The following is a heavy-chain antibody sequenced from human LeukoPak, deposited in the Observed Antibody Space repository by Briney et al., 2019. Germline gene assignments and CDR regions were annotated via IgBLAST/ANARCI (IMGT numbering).Heavy chain of an antibody. CDR2: INSCSTYT. V-gene: IGHV3-21*01. CDR3: ARAEATNGRRYYYYSMDV. J-gene: IGHJ6*03. CDR1: GFSFSSYN. D-gene: IGHD2-15*01. Sequence: PGGTLRLSCSASGFSFSSYNMNWVRQAPGKGLEWVSSINSCSTYTYYGDSVKGRFTISRDNGNKSLYLQMNSLRAEDTAVYFCARAEATNGRRYYYYSMDVWGKGTTVSVSS.